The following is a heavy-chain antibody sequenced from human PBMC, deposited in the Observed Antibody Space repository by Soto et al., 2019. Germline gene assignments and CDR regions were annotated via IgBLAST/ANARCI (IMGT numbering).Heavy chain of an antibody. CDR3: AIYTSAGDY. CDR2: IKQDGSER. CDR1: GFTFSGYW. D-gene: IGHD2-2*02. J-gene: IGHJ4*02. Sequence: EVQLVESGGGLVQPGGSLRLSCAGSGFTFSGYWMNWVRQAPGEGLEWVANIKQDGSERYYVDSVKGRFTISRDNAKNSLDLQMNSRRADDTAVYYCAIYTSAGDYWGQGTHVTVSA. V-gene: IGHV3-7*01.